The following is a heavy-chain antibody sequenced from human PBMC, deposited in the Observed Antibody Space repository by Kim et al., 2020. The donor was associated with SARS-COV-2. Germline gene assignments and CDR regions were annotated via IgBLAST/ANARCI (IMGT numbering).Heavy chain of an antibody. CDR1: GFTFSSYA. CDR2: IRGDGGNT. V-gene: IGHV3-23*01. CDR3: ARASGDGYCDELDF. J-gene: IGHJ4*02. Sequence: GGSLRLSCAASGFTFSSYAMRWVRQAPGKGLEWVAAIRGDGGNTYYAGSVKGRFTISRDNSKNTLYLQMNSLRAEDTAVYYCARASGDGYCDELDFWGQGTLVTVSS. D-gene: IGHD2-8*02.